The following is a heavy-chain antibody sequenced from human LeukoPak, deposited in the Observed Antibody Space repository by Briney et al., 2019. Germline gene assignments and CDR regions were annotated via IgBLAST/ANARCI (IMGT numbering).Heavy chain of an antibody. CDR1: GYTFSSYG. CDR2: FDPEDGET. D-gene: IGHD3-3*01. V-gene: IGHV1-24*01. J-gene: IGHJ4*02. CDR3: ATDYRRFLEWLPDY. Sequence: ASVKVSCKTSGYTFSSYGISWVRQAPGKGLEWMGGFDPEDGETIYAQKFQGRVTMTEDTSTDTAYMELSSLRSEDTAVYYCATDYRRFLEWLPDYWGQGTLVTVSS.